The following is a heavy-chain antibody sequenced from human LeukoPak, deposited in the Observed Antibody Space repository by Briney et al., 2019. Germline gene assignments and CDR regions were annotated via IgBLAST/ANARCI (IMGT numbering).Heavy chain of an antibody. CDR1: GFTFSDSY. CDR2: ISSSGGTI. V-gene: IGHV3-11*01. Sequence: GGSLRLSCAASGFTFSDSYMSWIRQVPGKGLQWISYISSSGGTIYYADSVKGRFTISRDNAKNSLYLQMNSLRAEDTAVYYCAKEGGDWGEGYFDYWGQGTLVTVSS. J-gene: IGHJ4*02. CDR3: AKEGGDWGEGYFDY. D-gene: IGHD7-27*01.